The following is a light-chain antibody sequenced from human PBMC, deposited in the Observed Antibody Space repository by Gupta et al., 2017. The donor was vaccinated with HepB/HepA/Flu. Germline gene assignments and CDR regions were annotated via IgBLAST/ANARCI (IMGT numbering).Light chain of an antibody. CDR1: QSVSYNY. CDR2: GAS. V-gene: IGKV3-20*01. J-gene: IGKJ4*01. Sequence: IVLTQSPGTLSLSPGERATLSCRASQSVSYNYLAWYQQKPGQAPRLLSFGASSRLTGIPDRFSGSGSGADFTLTIRRLEPEDSAVYDGQHYGNAVSLTCGGGTKVEI. CDR3: QHYGNAVSLT.